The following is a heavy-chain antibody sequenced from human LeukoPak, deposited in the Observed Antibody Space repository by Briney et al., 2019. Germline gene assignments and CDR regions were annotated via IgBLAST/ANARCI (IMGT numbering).Heavy chain of an antibody. CDR1: GGSISSGDYY. CDR2: IYYSGST. D-gene: IGHD4-17*01. J-gene: IGHJ4*02. CDR3: ARTTVTPKHFDH. V-gene: IGHV4-30-4*01. Sequence: PSETLSLTCTVSGGSISSGDYYWSWIRQPPGKGLEWIGYIYYSGSTYYNPSLKSRVTISVDTSKNQFSLKLSSVTAADTAVYYCARTTVTPKHFDHWGQGTLVTVSS.